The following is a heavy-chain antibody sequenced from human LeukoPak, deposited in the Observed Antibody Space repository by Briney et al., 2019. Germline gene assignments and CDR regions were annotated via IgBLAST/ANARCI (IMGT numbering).Heavy chain of an antibody. CDR2: VYTSDNA. CDR3: ARVLGGSYYAGTYNYYYMDV. J-gene: IGHJ6*03. V-gene: IGHV4-4*07. Sequence: SETLSLTCTVSSASINNYYWNWIRQPAGKGLEWIGRVYTSDNADYNPSLRSRVSMSVDTSQNQFSLKLSSVTAADTAVYFCARVLGGSYYAGTYNYYYMDVWGKGTTVTISS. CDR1: SASINNYY. D-gene: IGHD1-26*01.